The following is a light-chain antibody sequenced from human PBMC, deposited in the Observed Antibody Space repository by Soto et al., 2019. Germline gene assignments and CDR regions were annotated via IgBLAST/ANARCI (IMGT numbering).Light chain of an antibody. Sequence: QSVLTQPPSASGTPGQTVTISCSGSTSNNGGNTVNWYQQLPGMAPKLLIYTNNQRPSGVPDRFSGSKSGTSASLAVSGLQSEDEADYYCAAWDDSLNGVLFGGGTKVTVL. CDR1: TSNNGGNT. CDR2: TNN. V-gene: IGLV1-44*01. J-gene: IGLJ2*01. CDR3: AAWDDSLNGVL.